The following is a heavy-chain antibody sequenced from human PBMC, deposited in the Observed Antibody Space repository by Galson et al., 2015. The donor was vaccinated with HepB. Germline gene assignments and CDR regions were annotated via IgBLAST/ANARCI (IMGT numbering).Heavy chain of an antibody. CDR2: IRGKSNNYAT. V-gene: IGHV3-73*01. CDR3: TRQGEAVLFDY. CDR1: GFGFSDSA. D-gene: IGHD1-26*01. Sequence: SLRLSCAASGFGFSDSAIHWVRQASGKGLEWVGRIRGKSNNYATEYSASVKGRFTISRDDSKNTAFLQMNSLKTDDTAIYHCTRQGEAVLFDYWGQGTLVTVSS. J-gene: IGHJ4*02.